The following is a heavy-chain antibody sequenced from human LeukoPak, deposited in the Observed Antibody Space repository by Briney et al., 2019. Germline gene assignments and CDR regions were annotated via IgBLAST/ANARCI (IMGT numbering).Heavy chain of an antibody. Sequence: SEALSLTCTVSGGSISSYYWSWIRQPPGKGLEWIGYIYYSGSTNYNPSLKSRVTISVDTSKNQFSLKLSSVTAADTAVYYCAREQRGMRYFSYWGQGTLVTVSS. V-gene: IGHV4-59*01. CDR2: IYYSGST. D-gene: IGHD3-9*01. CDR3: AREQRGMRYFSY. CDR1: GGSISSYY. J-gene: IGHJ4*02.